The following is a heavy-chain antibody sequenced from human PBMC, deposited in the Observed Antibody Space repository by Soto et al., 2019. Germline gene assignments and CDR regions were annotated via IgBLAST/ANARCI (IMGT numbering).Heavy chain of an antibody. J-gene: IGHJ4*02. V-gene: IGHV1-69*13. D-gene: IGHD3-22*01. Sequence: GASVEVSSKASGGTLSSYAISWVRQAPGQGLEWMGGIIPIFGTANYAQKFQGRVTITADESTSTAYMELSSLRSEDTAVYYCATAYYDSSGYYSSPFDYWGQGTLVTV. CDR2: IIPIFGTA. CDR3: ATAYYDSSGYYSSPFDY. CDR1: GGTLSSYA.